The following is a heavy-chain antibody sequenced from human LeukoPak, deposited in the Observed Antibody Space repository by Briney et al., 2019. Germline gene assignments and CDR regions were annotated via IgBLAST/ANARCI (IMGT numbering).Heavy chain of an antibody. D-gene: IGHD3-10*01. CDR2: IYPVDSDT. CDR1: GYSFTTSW. CDR3: GRQHDSGTFVGS. J-gene: IGHJ5*01. V-gene: IGHV5-51*01. Sequence: GESLKISCKGSGYSFTTSWIGWVRQMPGKGLEWMGFIYPVDSDTRYSPSFQGQVTISVDESINTAYLQWGRLKASDTAMYYCGRQHDSGTFVGSWGQGTLVTVTS.